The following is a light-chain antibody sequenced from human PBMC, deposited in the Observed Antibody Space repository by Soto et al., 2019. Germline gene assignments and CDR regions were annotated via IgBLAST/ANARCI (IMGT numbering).Light chain of an antibody. J-gene: IGLJ1*01. Sequence: QSVLTQPPPVSAAPRQKVTISCSGSSSNIGNNYVSWYQQLPGTAPKLLIYENNKRPSGIPDRFSGSKSGTSATLGITGLQTGDEADYYCGTWDSSLSAYVFGTGTKVTVL. V-gene: IGLV1-51*02. CDR2: ENN. CDR1: SSNIGNNY. CDR3: GTWDSSLSAYV.